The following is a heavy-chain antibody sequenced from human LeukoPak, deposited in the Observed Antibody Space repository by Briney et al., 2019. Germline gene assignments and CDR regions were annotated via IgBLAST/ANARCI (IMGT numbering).Heavy chain of an antibody. Sequence: GRSLRLSCAASTFSLNTYGIHWVRQAPGKGLEWLAAISDDGSNKYYGDSVKGRFTISRDNSKNAVYLQLNSLRADDTAVYYCAKDWGYYDSSAHFDYWGQGTLVTVSS. CDR2: ISDDGSNK. CDR1: TFSLNTYG. D-gene: IGHD3-22*01. J-gene: IGHJ4*02. V-gene: IGHV3-30*18. CDR3: AKDWGYYDSSAHFDY.